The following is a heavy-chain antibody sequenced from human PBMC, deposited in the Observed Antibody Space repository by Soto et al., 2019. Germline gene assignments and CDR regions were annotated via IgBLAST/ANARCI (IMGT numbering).Heavy chain of an antibody. CDR1: GFTFSSYA. V-gene: IGHV3-23*01. CDR2: ISGSGGST. CDR3: AKALGYSYGYAVEY. Sequence: PGGSLRLSCAASGFTFSSYAMSWVRQAPGKGLEWVSTISGSGGSTHYADSVKGRFTISRDNSKNTLYLQMSSLRAEDTAVYYCAKALGYSYGYAVEYWGQGTLVTVSS. D-gene: IGHD5-18*01. J-gene: IGHJ4*02.